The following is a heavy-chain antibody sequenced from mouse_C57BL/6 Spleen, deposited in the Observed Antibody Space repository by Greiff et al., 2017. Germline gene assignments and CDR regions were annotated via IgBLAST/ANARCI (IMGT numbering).Heavy chain of an antibody. J-gene: IGHJ2*01. Sequence: VQLQQSGAELVKPGASVKLSCKASGYTFTSYWMHWVKQRPGQGLEWIGMIHPNSGSTNYNEKFKSKATLTVDKSSSTAYLQLSSLTSEDTAVYYCARTLQGRYFDYWGQGTTLTVSS. CDR3: ARTLQGRYFDY. CDR2: IHPNSGST. CDR1: GYTFTSYW. D-gene: IGHD2-10*01. V-gene: IGHV1-64*01.